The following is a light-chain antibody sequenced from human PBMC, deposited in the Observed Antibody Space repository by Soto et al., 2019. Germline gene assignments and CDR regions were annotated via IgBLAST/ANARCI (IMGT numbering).Light chain of an antibody. CDR1: QSVSSY. CDR3: QQYGSSPRT. Sequence: EIVLTQSPGTLSLSPGERATLSCMASQSVSSYLAWYQQNPVQAPRLLIYHASARVTGIPDRFSGSGSGTDFTLTISRLEPEAFAVYYCQQYGSSPRTFGRGTKVDIK. V-gene: IGKV3-20*01. CDR2: HAS. J-gene: IGKJ1*01.